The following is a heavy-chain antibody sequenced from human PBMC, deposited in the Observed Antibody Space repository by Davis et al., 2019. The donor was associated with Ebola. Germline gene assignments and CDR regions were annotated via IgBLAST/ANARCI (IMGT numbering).Heavy chain of an antibody. V-gene: IGHV1-2*06. CDR3: AGEVAARPAYNWFDP. J-gene: IGHJ5*02. CDR2: TNPTSGGT. CDR1: GYTFTGYY. Sequence: AASVKVSCKASGYTFTGYYMHWVRHAPGQGLEWMGRTNPTSGGTNYAQTFTGRVTMTRDTSISTAYMELSRLRSDDTAVYYCAGEVAARPAYNWFDPWGQGTLVTVAS. D-gene: IGHD6-6*01.